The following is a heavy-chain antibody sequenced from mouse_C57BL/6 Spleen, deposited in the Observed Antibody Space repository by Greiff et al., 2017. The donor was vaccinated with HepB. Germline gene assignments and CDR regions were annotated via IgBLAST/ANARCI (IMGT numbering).Heavy chain of an antibody. J-gene: IGHJ2*01. Sequence: EVKLMESGGGLVKPGGSLKLSCAASGFTFSDYGMHWVRQAPEKGLEWVAYISSGSSTIYYADTVKGRFTIYRDNAKNTLFLQMTSLRSEDTAMYYCARTTTVVAHYFYYWGQGTTLTVSS. D-gene: IGHD1-1*01. CDR1: GFTFSDYG. V-gene: IGHV5-17*01. CDR3: ARTTTVVAHYFYY. CDR2: ISSGSSTI.